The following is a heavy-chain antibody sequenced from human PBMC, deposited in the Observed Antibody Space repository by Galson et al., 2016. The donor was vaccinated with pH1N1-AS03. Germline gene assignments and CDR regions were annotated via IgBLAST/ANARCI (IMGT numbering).Heavy chain of an antibody. CDR3: ARMQWLLPQYYFNC. V-gene: IGHV3-7*03. CDR2: INHDGGEE. D-gene: IGHD6-19*01. J-gene: IGHJ4*02. Sequence: SLRLSCAASGFTFSTYWMMWVRQAPGKGLEWVANINHDGGEEYYVDSVKGRFTISRDNAKNPLFLQMDSLRAEDTAVYFCARMQWLLPQYYFNCWGQGTLVTVSS. CDR1: GFTFSTYW.